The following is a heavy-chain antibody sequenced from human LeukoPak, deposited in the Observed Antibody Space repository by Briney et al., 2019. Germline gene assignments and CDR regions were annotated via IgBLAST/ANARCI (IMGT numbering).Heavy chain of an antibody. V-gene: IGHV3-21*01. Sequence: GGSLRLSCAASGFTFSSYSMNWVRQAPGKGLEWVSSISSSSSYIYYADSVKGRFTISRDNAKNSLYLQMNSLRAEDTAVYYCARDPQAPHYPSDYWGQGTLVTVSS. J-gene: IGHJ4*02. CDR2: ISSSSSYI. D-gene: IGHD1-26*01. CDR3: ARDPQAPHYPSDY. CDR1: GFTFSSYS.